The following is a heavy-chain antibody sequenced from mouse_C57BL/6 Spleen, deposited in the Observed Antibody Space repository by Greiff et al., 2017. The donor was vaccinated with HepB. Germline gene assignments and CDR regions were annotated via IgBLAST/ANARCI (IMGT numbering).Heavy chain of an antibody. Sequence: VQLKESGPELVKPGASVKISCKASGYSFTGYYMHWVKQRSGKSLEWIGEINPSTGGTSYNQKFKGKATLTVDKSSSTAYMQLKSLTSEDSAVYYCAREKILTGTDYWGQGTTLTVSS. CDR3: AREKILTGTDY. J-gene: IGHJ2*01. CDR1: GYSFTGYY. CDR2: INPSTGGT. V-gene: IGHV1-43*01. D-gene: IGHD4-1*01.